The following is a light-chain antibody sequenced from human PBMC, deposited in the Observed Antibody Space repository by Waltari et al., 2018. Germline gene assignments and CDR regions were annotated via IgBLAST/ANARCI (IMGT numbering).Light chain of an antibody. V-gene: IGKV3-20*01. Sequence: EILLTQSPGTLSLSPGERATLSCRASQNVGKNYLGWYQQRPGQPPRLLIFGASNRATGIPDRFSGSGSGTDFTLTISRLESEDFATYYCQQSYSTPITFGQGTRLEIK. J-gene: IGKJ5*01. CDR3: QQSYSTPIT. CDR1: QNVGKNY. CDR2: GAS.